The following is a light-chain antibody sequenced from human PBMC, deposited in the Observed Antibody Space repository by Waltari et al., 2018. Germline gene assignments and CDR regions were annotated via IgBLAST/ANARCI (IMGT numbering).Light chain of an antibody. CDR1: NSNIGSNT. CDR2: SNN. Sequence: QSVLTQPPSASGTPGQRVTISCSGSNSNIGSNTVNWYQQLQGTAPKLLIYSNNQRPSGVPDRFSGSRSGTSASLAISGLQSEDEADYYCAAWDDSLNGLYVFGTGTKVTVL. J-gene: IGLJ1*01. V-gene: IGLV1-44*01. CDR3: AAWDDSLNGLYV.